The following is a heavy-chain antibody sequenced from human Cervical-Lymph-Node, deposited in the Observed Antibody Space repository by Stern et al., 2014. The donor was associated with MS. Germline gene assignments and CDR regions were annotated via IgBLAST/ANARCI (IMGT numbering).Heavy chain of an antibody. CDR1: GFTVSSNY. V-gene: IGHV3-53*01. D-gene: IGHD2-15*01. CDR3: ARGRYCSGGSCYWYFDL. J-gene: IGHJ2*01. Sequence: EVQLVQSGGGLIQPGGSLRLSCAASGFTVSSNYMSWVRQAPGKGLEWVSVIYSGGSTYYADSLKGRFTISRDNSKNTLYLQMNSLRAEDTAVYYCARGRYCSGGSCYWYFDLWGRGTLVTVSS. CDR2: IYSGGST.